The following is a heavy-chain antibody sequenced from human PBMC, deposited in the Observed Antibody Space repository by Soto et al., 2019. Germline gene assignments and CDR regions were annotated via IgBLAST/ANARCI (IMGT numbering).Heavy chain of an antibody. D-gene: IGHD4-17*01. J-gene: IGHJ4*02. V-gene: IGHV1-69*01. Sequence: QVQLVQSGAEVKKPGSSVRVSCKASGGTLNSYTISWVRQAPGQGLEWMGGIIPVIGTTDYAQKFQGRVTITADQSTGTASLALFSLRSEDTAIYYCSISNSYGRGDFWGQGTLVTVSS. CDR2: IIPVIGTT. CDR3: SISNSYGRGDF. CDR1: GGTLNSYT.